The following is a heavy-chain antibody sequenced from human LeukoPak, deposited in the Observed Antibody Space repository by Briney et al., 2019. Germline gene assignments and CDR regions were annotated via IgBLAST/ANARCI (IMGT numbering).Heavy chain of an antibody. D-gene: IGHD3-3*01. CDR3: ARVPLYYNFWSGYDAFDI. CDR1: GGSFRNYY. Sequence: PSETLSLTCGFYGGSFRNYYWSCIRQSPGKGLEWIEEINHSGSTNYNPSLKSRVTISVDTSKNQFSLKLSSVTAADTAVYYCARVPLYYNFWSGYDAFDIWGQGTMVTVSS. CDR2: INHSGST. J-gene: IGHJ3*02. V-gene: IGHV4-34*01.